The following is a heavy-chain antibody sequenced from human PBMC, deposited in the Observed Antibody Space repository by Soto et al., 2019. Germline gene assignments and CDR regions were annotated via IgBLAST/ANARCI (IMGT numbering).Heavy chain of an antibody. CDR1: GFTFSSYG. CDR2: ISYDGSNK. CDR3: AKDSRGYSSGPDY. Sequence: QVPLVESGGGVVQPGRSLRLSSAASGFTFSSYGMHWVRQAPGKGLEWVAVISYDGSNKYYADSVKGRFTISRDNSKNTLYLQMNSLRVKDTAVYYCAKDSRGYSSGPDYWGQGTLVTVSS. J-gene: IGHJ4*02. V-gene: IGHV3-30*18. D-gene: IGHD6-19*01.